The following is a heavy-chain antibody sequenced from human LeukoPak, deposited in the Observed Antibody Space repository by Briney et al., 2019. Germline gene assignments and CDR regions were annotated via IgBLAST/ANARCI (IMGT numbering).Heavy chain of an antibody. CDR3: AREGNFDWPPSPTHADN. D-gene: IGHD3-9*01. CDR1: GGSTSSYY. J-gene: IGHJ4*02. CDR2: IYYSGST. Sequence: SETLSLTCTVSGGSTSSYYWSWIRQPPGKGLEWIGYIYYSGSTNYNPSLKSRVTISVDTSKNQFSLKLASVTAADMAVYYCAREGNFDWPPSPTHADNWGQGTLVTVSS. V-gene: IGHV4-59*12.